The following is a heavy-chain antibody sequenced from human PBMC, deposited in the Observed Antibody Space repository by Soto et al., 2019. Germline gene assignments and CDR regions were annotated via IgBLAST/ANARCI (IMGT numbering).Heavy chain of an antibody. Sequence: QVQLQESGPGLVKPSETLSLTCTVSGDSMNSYYWNWIRQPAGKGLEWIGRVYSSGNTNYKPSLRSRVTMSVDTSKNQFSLKLRSMTAADTAVYYCARGATVRGWLGLDVWGQGTTVTVSS. CDR2: VYSSGNT. CDR3: ARGATVRGWLGLDV. CDR1: GDSMNSYY. J-gene: IGHJ6*02. V-gene: IGHV4-4*07. D-gene: IGHD2-15*01.